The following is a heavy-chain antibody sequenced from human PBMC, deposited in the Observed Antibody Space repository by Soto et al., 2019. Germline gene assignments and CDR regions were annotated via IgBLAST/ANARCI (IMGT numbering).Heavy chain of an antibody. V-gene: IGHV1-18*04. CDR2: ISAYNGNT. D-gene: IGHD3-22*01. CDR3: ARDYYDSSGYWLDAFDI. J-gene: IGHJ3*02. Sequence: ASVKVSCKASGYTFTSYGISWVRQAPGQGLEWMGWISAYNGNTNYAQKLQGRVTMTTDTSTSTAYMELRSLRSDDTAVYYCARDYYDSSGYWLDAFDIWGQGTMVTVSS. CDR1: GYTFTSYG.